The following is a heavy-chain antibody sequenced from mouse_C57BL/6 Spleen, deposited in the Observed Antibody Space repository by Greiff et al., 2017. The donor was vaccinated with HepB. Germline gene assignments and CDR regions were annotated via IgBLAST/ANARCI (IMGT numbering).Heavy chain of an antibody. V-gene: IGHV5-9*01. Sequence: EVQRVESGGGLVKPGGSLKLSCAASGFTFSSYTMSWVRQTPEKRLEWVATISGGGGNTYYPDSVKGRFTISRDNAKNTLYLQMSSLRSEDTALYYCARQRGYYGSSPFAYWGQGTLVTVSA. CDR2: ISGGGGNT. D-gene: IGHD1-1*01. CDR1: GFTFSSYT. J-gene: IGHJ3*01. CDR3: ARQRGYYGSSPFAY.